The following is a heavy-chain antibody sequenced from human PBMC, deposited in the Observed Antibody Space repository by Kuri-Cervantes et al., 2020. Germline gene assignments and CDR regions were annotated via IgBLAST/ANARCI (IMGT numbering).Heavy chain of an antibody. D-gene: IGHD3-10*01. J-gene: IGHJ4*02. CDR3: ARPARSSGSLLHYFDY. V-gene: IGHV4-38-2*01. Sequence: SETLSLTCAVLGYSISSGYYWGWIRQPPGKGLGWIGSIYHSGSTHYNPSFKGRVTISVDTSKNQFSLKLSSVTAADTAVYYCARPARSSGSLLHYFDYWGQGTLVTVSS. CDR1: GYSISSGYY. CDR2: IYHSGST.